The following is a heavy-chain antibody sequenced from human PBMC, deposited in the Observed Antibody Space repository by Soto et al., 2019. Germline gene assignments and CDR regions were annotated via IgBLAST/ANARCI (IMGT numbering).Heavy chain of an antibody. CDR2: ISAYNGNT. Sequence: ALVKVSCKASGYTFTSYGMSWVRQAPGQGLEWMGWISAYNGNTNYAQKLQGRVTMTTDTSTSTAYMELRSLRSDDTAVYYCAILYSSGWYVYFDYWGQGTLVTVSS. D-gene: IGHD6-19*01. CDR3: AILYSSGWYVYFDY. J-gene: IGHJ4*02. CDR1: GYTFTSYG. V-gene: IGHV1-18*01.